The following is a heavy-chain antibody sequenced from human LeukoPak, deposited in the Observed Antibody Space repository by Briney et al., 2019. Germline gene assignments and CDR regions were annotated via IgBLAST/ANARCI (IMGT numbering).Heavy chain of an antibody. CDR2: MNPNSGNT. CDR3: ARGFYSSSSGDY. D-gene: IGHD6-6*01. CDR1: GYTFTSYD. Sequence: ASVKVSRKASGYTFTSYDINWVRQATGQGLEWMGWMNPNSGNTGYAQKFQGRVTMTRNTSISTAYMELSSLRSEDTAVYYCARGFYSSSSGDYWGQGTLVTVSS. J-gene: IGHJ4*02. V-gene: IGHV1-8*01.